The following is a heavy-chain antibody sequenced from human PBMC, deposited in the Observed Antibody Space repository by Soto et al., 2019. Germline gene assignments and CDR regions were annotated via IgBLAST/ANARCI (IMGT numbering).Heavy chain of an antibody. Sequence: TETLSLTCTVSGGSISSSSYYWGWIRQPPGKGLEWIGSIYYSGSTYYNPSLKSRVTISVDTSKNQFSLKLSSVTAADTAVYYCERQYSGYVTPDNWFDPWGQGTLVTVSS. D-gene: IGHD5-12*01. CDR1: GGSISSSSYY. V-gene: IGHV4-39*01. CDR2: IYYSGST. CDR3: ERQYSGYVTPDNWFDP. J-gene: IGHJ5*02.